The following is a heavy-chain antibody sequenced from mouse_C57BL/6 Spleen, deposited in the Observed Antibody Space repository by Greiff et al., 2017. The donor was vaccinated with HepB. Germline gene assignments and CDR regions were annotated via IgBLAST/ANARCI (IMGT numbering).Heavy chain of an antibody. CDR1: GYSFTDYN. Sequence: EVQLVESGPELVKPGASVKISCKASGYSFTDYNMNWVKQSNGKSLEWIGVINPNYGTTSYNQKFKGKATLTVDQSSSTAYMQLNSLTSEDSAVYYCARTLITTVVGDWYFDVWGTGTTVTVSS. D-gene: IGHD1-1*01. CDR2: INPNYGTT. CDR3: ARTLITTVVGDWYFDV. J-gene: IGHJ1*03. V-gene: IGHV1-39*01.